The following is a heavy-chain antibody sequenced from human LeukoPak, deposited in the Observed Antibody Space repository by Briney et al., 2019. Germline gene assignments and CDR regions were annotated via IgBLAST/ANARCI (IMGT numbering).Heavy chain of an antibody. D-gene: IGHD3-22*01. J-gene: IGHJ1*01. CDR2: INPNSGGT. CDR1: GYTFTSYD. CDR3: ATSSGYYVGYIQY. Sequence: ASVKVSCKASGYTFTSYDINWVRQATGQGLEWMGWINPNSGGTLYSQNFQGRVTMTRDTSISTAYMEMIRLTSDDTAVYYCATSSGYYVGYIQYWGQGTLVTVSS. V-gene: IGHV1-2*02.